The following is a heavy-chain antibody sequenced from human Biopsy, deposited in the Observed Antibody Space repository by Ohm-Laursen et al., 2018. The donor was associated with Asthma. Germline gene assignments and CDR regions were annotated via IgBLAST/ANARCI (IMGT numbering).Heavy chain of an antibody. V-gene: IGHV3-48*02. CDR3: ARFKRGYSYGYAGVFDY. D-gene: IGHD5-18*01. CDR1: GFTFSSYS. CDR2: ISSSSSTI. J-gene: IGHJ4*02. Sequence: SLRLSCAASGFTFSSYSMNWVRQAPGKGLEWVSYISSSSSTIYYADFVKGRFTISRDNAKNSLYLQMNSLRDEDTAVYYCARFKRGYSYGYAGVFDYWGQGTLVTVSS.